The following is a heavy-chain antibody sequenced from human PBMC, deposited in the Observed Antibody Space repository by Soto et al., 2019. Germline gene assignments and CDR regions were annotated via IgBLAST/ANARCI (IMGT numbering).Heavy chain of an antibody. CDR3: ARDLKNWNYGPYGMDV. D-gene: IGHD1-7*01. CDR1: GGSISSGGYY. CDR2: IYYSGST. Sequence: SETLSLTCTVSGGSISSGGYYWSWIRQHPGKGLEWIGYIYYSGSTYYNPSLKSRVTISVDTSKNQFSLKLSSVTAADTAVYYCARDLKNWNYGPYGMDVWGQGTTVTVSS. V-gene: IGHV4-31*03. J-gene: IGHJ6*02.